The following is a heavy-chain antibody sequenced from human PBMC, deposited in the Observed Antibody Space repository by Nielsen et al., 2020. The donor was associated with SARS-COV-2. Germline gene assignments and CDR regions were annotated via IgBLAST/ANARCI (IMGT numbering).Heavy chain of an antibody. Sequence: SETLSLTCTVSGGSISSYYWSWIRQPPRKGLEWIGYIYYSGSTNYNPSLKSRVTISVDTSKNQFSLKLSSVTAADTAVYYCARQGYYDFWSGYYNSFGVWGKGTTVTVSS. J-gene: IGHJ6*04. CDR2: IYYSGST. D-gene: IGHD3-3*01. CDR3: ARQGYYDFWSGYYNSFGV. V-gene: IGHV4-59*01. CDR1: GGSISSYY.